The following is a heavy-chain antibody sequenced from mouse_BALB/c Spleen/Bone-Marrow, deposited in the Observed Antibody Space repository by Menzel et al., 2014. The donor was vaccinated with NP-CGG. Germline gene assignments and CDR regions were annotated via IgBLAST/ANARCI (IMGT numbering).Heavy chain of an antibody. D-gene: IGHD2-13*01. CDR3: ARRAVRYFDY. J-gene: IGHJ2*01. Sequence: VQLQQSGAELAKPGASVKMSCKASGYTFTSYWMHWVKQGPGQGLEWIGYINPSTGYTEYNQKFKDKATLTADKSSSTAYMQLSSLTSEDSAVYYCARRAVRYFDYWGQGTTLTVSS. CDR2: INPSTGYT. CDR1: GYTFTSYW. V-gene: IGHV1-7*01.